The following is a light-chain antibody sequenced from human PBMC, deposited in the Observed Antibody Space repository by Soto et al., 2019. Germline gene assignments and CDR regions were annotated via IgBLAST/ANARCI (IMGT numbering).Light chain of an antibody. J-gene: IGKJ1*01. CDR2: GSS. CDR3: QQYGSSPRA. CDR1: QSVSATY. V-gene: IGKV3-20*01. Sequence: EVVLTQSPGTLSLSPGERATLSCRASQSVSATYIAWYQQKSGQAPRLLLYGSSSRATGVADRFSGSGSGTEFTLTIDRLEPEDFATYYCQQYGSSPRAFDQGTKVEVK.